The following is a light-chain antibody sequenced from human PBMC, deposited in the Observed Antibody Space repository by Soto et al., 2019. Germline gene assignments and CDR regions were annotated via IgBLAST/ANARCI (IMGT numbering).Light chain of an antibody. CDR3: QQYGSSYT. J-gene: IGKJ2*01. CDR1: QSVSSSY. Sequence: EIVLTQSPGTLSLSPGERATLSCRASQSVSSSYLAWYQQKPGQAPRLLIYGASSRATGIPDRFSGSGSRTDFTLTISGLEPEDCAVYYCQQYGSSYTFGQGTKLEIK. CDR2: GAS. V-gene: IGKV3-20*01.